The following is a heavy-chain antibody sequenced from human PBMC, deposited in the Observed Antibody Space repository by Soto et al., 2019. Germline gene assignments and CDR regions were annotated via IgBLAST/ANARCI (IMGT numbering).Heavy chain of an antibody. CDR3: ARRSKSVYCSSTSCLHMDV. CDR2: IYYSGST. D-gene: IGHD2-2*01. CDR1: GGSISSYY. V-gene: IGHV4-59*08. J-gene: IGHJ6*03. Sequence: SETLSLTCTVSGGSISSYYWSWIRQPPGKGLEWIGYIYYSGSTNYNPSLKSRVTISVDTSKNQFSLKLSSVTAADTAVYYCARRSKSVYCSSTSCLHMDVWGKGTTVTVSS.